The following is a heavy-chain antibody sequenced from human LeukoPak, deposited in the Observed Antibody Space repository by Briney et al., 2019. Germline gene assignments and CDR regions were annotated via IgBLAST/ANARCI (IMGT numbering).Heavy chain of an antibody. J-gene: IGHJ4*02. V-gene: IGHV4-30-4*01. D-gene: IGHD2-15*01. Sequence: SETLSLTCILPGDSFTIGDNYCSWIRQPPGKCLEWIGYIHYSGSTFYNPSLKSRVTMSVDTSKNQFSLKLNSVTAADTAVYYCARGELLYDNWGQGTLVTVSS. CDR3: ARGELLYDN. CDR2: IHYSGST. CDR1: GDSFTIGDNY.